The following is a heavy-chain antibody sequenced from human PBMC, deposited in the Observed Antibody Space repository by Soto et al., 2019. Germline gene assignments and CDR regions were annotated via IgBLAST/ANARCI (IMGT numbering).Heavy chain of an antibody. J-gene: IGHJ6*03. CDR3: ARGPGYYYYYRDV. CDR2: IIPILGIA. Sequence: QVQLVQSGAEVKKPGSSVKVSCKASGGTFSSYTISWVRQAPGQGLEWMGRIIPILGIANYAQKFQGRVTITADKSTSTAYMELSSLKSEDTAVYYCARGPGYYYYYRDVWGKGTTVTVSS. CDR1: GGTFSSYT. V-gene: IGHV1-69*02.